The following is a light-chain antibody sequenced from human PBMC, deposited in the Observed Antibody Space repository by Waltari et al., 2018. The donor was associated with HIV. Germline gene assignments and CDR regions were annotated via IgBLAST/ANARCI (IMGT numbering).Light chain of an antibody. J-gene: IGKJ1*01. Sequence: DIVMTQSPDSLAVSLGERATINCKSSQSVLYRSNNKEYLAWYQQKPGQPPKLLIHWASTRESGVPDRFSGSGSGTDFTLTISSLLAEDVAVYYCQQYYSTPWTFGQGTRVEIK. CDR1: QSVLYRSNNKEY. CDR2: WAS. V-gene: IGKV4-1*01. CDR3: QQYYSTPWT.